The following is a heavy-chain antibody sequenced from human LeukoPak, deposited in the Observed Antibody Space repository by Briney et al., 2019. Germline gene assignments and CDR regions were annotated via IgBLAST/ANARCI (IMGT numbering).Heavy chain of an antibody. J-gene: IGHJ4*02. D-gene: IGHD6-19*01. Sequence: SETLSLTCTVSGGSISSSFYYWGWIRQPPGKGLEWIGSIYHSGSTYYNPSLKSRVTISVDTSRNQFSLNLSSVTAADTAVYYCARVPAVAGLAPPDYWGQGTLVTVSS. V-gene: IGHV4-39*01. CDR1: GGSISSSFYY. CDR2: IYHSGST. CDR3: ARVPAVAGLAPPDY.